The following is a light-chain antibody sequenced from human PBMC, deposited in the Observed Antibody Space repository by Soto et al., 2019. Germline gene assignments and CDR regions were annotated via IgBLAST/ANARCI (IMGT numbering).Light chain of an antibody. CDR2: AAS. V-gene: IGKV1-39*01. J-gene: IGKJ5*01. Sequence: EIQMTQSPSSLSASVGDRVTITCLASQIISTSLAWYQQQPGKAPKLLIYAASSLQSGVPSRFSGSGSGTHFTLTITSLQPEDSATYYCQQTYNTPITFGQGTRLEIK. CDR3: QQTYNTPIT. CDR1: QIISTS.